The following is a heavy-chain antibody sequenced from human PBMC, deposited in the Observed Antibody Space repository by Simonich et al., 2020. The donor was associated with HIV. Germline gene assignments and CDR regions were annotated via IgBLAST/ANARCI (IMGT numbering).Heavy chain of an antibody. V-gene: IGHV1-2*06. CDR3: AREDGALDAFDI. Sequence: VQLVQSGAEVKKPGASVKVSCKASGYTFTGYYMHWGRQAPGQGLEWMGRIDPKRGGTNRAQKFQGRVTMTRDTSINTAYMEVSRLRSDDTAVYYCAREDGALDAFDIWGQGTMVNVSS. J-gene: IGHJ3*02. CDR2: IDPKRGGT. CDR1: GYTFTGYY. D-gene: IGHD3-16*01.